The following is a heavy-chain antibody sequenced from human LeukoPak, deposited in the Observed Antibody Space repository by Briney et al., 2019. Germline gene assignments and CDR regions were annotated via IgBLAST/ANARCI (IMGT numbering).Heavy chain of an antibody. D-gene: IGHD1-26*01. CDR3: AKDRWERTYYFDY. V-gene: IGHV3-30*02. CDR2: IRYDGSDK. J-gene: IGHJ4*02. Sequence: GGSLRLSCAASGFTFSSYGMYWVRQAPGKGLEWVAFIRYDGSDKDYADSVKGRFTISRDNSKNMLYLQMNSLRAEDTAVYYCAKDRWERTYYFDYWGQGTLVTVSP. CDR1: GFTFSSYG.